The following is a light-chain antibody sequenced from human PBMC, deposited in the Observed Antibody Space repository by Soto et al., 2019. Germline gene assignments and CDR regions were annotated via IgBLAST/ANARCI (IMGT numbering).Light chain of an antibody. CDR3: AAWDDSLNGFFV. CDR2: NNN. J-gene: IGLJ1*01. Sequence: QSVLTQPPSASGTPGQRVTISCSGSSSNIGTNTVNWYQHLPGTAPKLLIYNNNQRPSGVPDRFSGSKSATSASLAIGGLQSEDEALYYCAAWDDSLNGFFVFGTGTKLTVL. CDR1: SSNIGTNT. V-gene: IGLV1-44*01.